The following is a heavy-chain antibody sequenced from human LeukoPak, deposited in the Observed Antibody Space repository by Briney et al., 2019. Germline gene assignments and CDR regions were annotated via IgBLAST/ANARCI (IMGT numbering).Heavy chain of an antibody. CDR1: GFTFSSYA. Sequence: GGSLRLSCAASGFTFSSYAMSWVRQAPGKGLEWVSAISGSGGSTYYADSVKGRFTISRDNSKNTLYLQMNSLRAEDTAVYYCAKDPPLLTSYGYASCDYWGQGTLVTVSS. J-gene: IGHJ4*02. CDR2: ISGSGGST. V-gene: IGHV3-23*01. CDR3: AKDPPLLTSYGYASCDY. D-gene: IGHD5-18*01.